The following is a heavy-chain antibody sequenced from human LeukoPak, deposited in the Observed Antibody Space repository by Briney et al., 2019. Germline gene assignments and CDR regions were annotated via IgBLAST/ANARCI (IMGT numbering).Heavy chain of an antibody. Sequence: GGSLRLPCVASGFIFSNYWMSWVRQAPGKGLEWVANIKQDGSEKHYVDSVKGRFTISRDNAKKSLYLQMNSLRAEDTAVYYCGRGSAEFDYWGQGTLVTVSS. CDR3: GRGSAEFDY. CDR1: GFIFSNYW. V-gene: IGHV3-7*01. CDR2: IKQDGSEK. D-gene: IGHD2-15*01. J-gene: IGHJ4*02.